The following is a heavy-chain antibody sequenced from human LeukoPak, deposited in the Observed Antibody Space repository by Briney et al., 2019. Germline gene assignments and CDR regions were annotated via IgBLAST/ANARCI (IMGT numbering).Heavy chain of an antibody. V-gene: IGHV3-7*01. J-gene: IGHJ4*02. D-gene: IGHD6-13*01. CDR2: IKPDGSEK. CDR1: GFTFSTFW. Sequence: GGSLRLSCAASGFTFSTFWMTWVRQAPGKGLEWVANIKPDGSEKSYVDSVKGRFTVSRDNAKNSLYLHMNSLRAEDTALYYCTRNTVAAAGDDWGQGTLVTVSS. CDR3: TRNTVAAAGDD.